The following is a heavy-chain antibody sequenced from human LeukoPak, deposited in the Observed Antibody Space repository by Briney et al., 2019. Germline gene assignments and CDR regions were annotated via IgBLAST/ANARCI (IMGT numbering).Heavy chain of an antibody. CDR3: AKDCGGGCHVYC. CDR1: GFTFSNYG. V-gene: IGHV3-30*02. J-gene: IGHJ4*02. Sequence: PGGSLRLSCAASGFTFSNYGMHWVRQAPGKGLDWVAAIWPDGRNQDYADSVRGRFTISRDNSKNILYLQMNSLGAEDTALYYCAKDCGGGCHVYCWGQGTLVTVSS. D-gene: IGHD2-21*02. CDR2: IWPDGRNQ.